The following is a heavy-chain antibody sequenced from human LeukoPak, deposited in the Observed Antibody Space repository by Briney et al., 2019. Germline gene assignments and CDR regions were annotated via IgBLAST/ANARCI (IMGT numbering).Heavy chain of an antibody. V-gene: IGHV3-21*01. Sequence: GGSLRLSCAASGFTFDDYAMHWVRQAPGKGLEWVSSISSSSSYIYYADSVKGRFTISRDNAKNSLYLQMNSLRAEDTAVYYCARDGGKWPYSGSYFETYYFDYWGQGTLVTVSS. J-gene: IGHJ4*02. CDR2: ISSSSSYI. CDR1: GFTFDDYA. D-gene: IGHD1-26*01. CDR3: ARDGGKWPYSGSYFETYYFDY.